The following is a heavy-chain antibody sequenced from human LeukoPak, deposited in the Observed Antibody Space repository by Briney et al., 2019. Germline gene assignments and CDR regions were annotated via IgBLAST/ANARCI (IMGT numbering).Heavy chain of an antibody. D-gene: IGHD1-26*01. Sequence: GGSLRLFCAASGFTFSSYAMSWVRQAPGKGLEWVSAISGSGGSTYYADSVKGRFTISRDNSKNTLYLQMNSLRAEDTAVYYCASSPVGATRGYWGQGTLVTVSS. V-gene: IGHV3-23*01. J-gene: IGHJ4*02. CDR2: ISGSGGST. CDR1: GFTFSSYA. CDR3: ASSPVGATRGY.